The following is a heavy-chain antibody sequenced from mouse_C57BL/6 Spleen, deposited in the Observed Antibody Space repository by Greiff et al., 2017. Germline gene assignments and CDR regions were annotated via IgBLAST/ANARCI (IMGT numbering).Heavy chain of an antibody. CDR2: IYPSDSET. CDR1: GYTFTSYW. CDR3: ATQGEGYYEGWFAY. D-gene: IGHD2-3*01. V-gene: IGHV1-61*01. J-gene: IGHJ3*01. Sequence: QVQLQQPGAELVRPGSSVKLSCKASGYTFTSYWMDWVKQRPGQGLEWIGNIYPSDSETHYNQKFKDKATLTVDKSSSTAYMQLSSLTSEDSAVYYCATQGEGYYEGWFAYWGQGTLVTVSA.